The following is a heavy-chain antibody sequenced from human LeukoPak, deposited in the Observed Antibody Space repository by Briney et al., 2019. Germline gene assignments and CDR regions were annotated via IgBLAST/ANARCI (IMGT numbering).Heavy chain of an antibody. CDR2: MYYSGNN. D-gene: IGHD3-3*01. CDR1: GASISSYGSY. CDR3: ASISAVFGAVRWFDP. J-gene: IGHJ5*02. V-gene: IGHV4-39*07. Sequence: SETLSLTCTVSGASISSYGSYWGWIRQPPGKGLEWIGNMYYSGNNYSNPSLKSRVTISIDTSKNQFSLKLTSVTAADTAVYYCASISAVFGAVRWFDPWGQGTLVTVSS.